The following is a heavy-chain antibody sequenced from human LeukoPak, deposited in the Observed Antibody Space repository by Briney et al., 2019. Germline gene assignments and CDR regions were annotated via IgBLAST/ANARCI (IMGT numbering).Heavy chain of an antibody. V-gene: IGHV4-38-2*01. CDR1: GYSISSGYY. CDR2: IYHSGST. D-gene: IGHD5-18*01. Sequence: SETLSLACAVSGYSISSGYYWGWIRQPPGKGLEWIGSIYHSGSTYHNPSLKSRVTISVDTSKNQFSLKLSSVTAADTAVYYCASQRGYSYGYRAYWGQGTLVTVSS. CDR3: ASQRGYSYGYRAY. J-gene: IGHJ4*02.